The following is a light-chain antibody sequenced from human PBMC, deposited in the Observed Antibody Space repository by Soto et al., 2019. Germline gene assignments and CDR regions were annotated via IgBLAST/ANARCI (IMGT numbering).Light chain of an antibody. J-gene: IGKJ1*01. CDR1: QSVRSN. Sequence: EIVMTQSPATLSVSPGERATLSCSASQSVRSNLAWYQQNPGQAPRLLISGVSTRATGIPARFSGSGSETEFTLPITSLQSEDCAVYDYQLYNNWPPWTFGQGTNVEVK. CDR3: QLYNNWPPWT. V-gene: IGKV3-15*01. CDR2: GVS.